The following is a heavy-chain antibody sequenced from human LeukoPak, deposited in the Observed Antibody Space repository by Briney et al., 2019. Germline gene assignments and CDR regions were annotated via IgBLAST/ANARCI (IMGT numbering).Heavy chain of an antibody. J-gene: IGHJ4*02. CDR2: INPNSGGT. CDR3: ATLSGYYYPAFDY. V-gene: IGHV1-2*02. Sequence: ASVKVSCKASGYTFTGYYMHWVRQAPGQGLEWMGWINPNSGGTNYAQKFQGRVTMTRDTSISTAYMELSRLRSDDTAVYYCATLSGYYYPAFDYWGQGTLVTVSS. D-gene: IGHD3-22*01. CDR1: GYTFTGYY.